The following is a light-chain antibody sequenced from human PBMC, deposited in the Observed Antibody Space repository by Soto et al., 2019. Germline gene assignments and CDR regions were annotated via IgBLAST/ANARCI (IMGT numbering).Light chain of an antibody. Sequence: DIVMTQSPDSLAVSLGERATINCKSSQSVLYSSNNKNYLAWYQQKPGQPPKLLIYWASTRESGVPDRFSGSGSGKDSTLTVSSRRVEDVAVYTYKKYYSTPRTFAQGTKVEIK. CDR1: QSVLYSSNNKNY. CDR2: WAS. V-gene: IGKV4-1*01. CDR3: KKYYSTPRT. J-gene: IGKJ1*01.